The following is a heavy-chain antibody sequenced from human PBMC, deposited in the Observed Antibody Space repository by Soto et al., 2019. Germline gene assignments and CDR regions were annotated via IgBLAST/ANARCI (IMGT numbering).Heavy chain of an antibody. CDR1: GGSISSGGYS. D-gene: IGHD3-10*01. J-gene: IGHJ5*01. CDR2: IYHSGST. Sequence: PSETLSLTCAVSGGSISSGGYSWSWIRQPPGKGLEWIGYIYHSGSTYYNPSLKSRVTISLETSKSQFSLRLTSVTAADTAVYYCARLGRYYQSLDSWGPGTLVTVSS. CDR3: ARLGRYYQSLDS. V-gene: IGHV4-30-2*01.